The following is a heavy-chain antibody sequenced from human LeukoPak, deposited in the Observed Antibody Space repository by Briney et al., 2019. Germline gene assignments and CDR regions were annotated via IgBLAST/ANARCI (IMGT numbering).Heavy chain of an antibody. D-gene: IGHD5-12*01. V-gene: IGHV5-51*01. Sequence: KGGESLKISCKGSGYRFTNYWIGWVRQMPGKGLEWMGIIYPGDSDTRYSPSFQGQVTISADKSISTAYLQWSSLKASDTAMYYCARPRVVGYSGYDSLRRGTLVDIWGQGTVVTVSS. CDR2: IYPGDSDT. CDR3: ARPRVVGYSGYDSLRRGTLVDI. CDR1: GYRFTNYW. J-gene: IGHJ3*02.